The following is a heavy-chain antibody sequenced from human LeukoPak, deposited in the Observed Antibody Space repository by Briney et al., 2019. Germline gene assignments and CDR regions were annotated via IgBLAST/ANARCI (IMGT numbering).Heavy chain of an antibody. CDR2: FDPEDGET. CDR1: GYTLTELS. D-gene: IGHD3-10*01. Sequence: ASVKVSCKVSGYTLTELSMHWVRQAPGKGLEWMGGFDPEDGETIYAQKFQGRVTMTEDTSTDTAYMELSSLRSEDTAVYYCATGRITMVRGVTDAFDIWGQGTMVTVSS. CDR3: ATGRITMVRGVTDAFDI. V-gene: IGHV1-24*01. J-gene: IGHJ3*02.